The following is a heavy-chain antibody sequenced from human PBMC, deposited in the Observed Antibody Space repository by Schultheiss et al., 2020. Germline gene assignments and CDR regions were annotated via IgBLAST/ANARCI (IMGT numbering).Heavy chain of an antibody. CDR3: AKHPRISGSYFDY. Sequence: SETLSLTCTVSGGSISSGSYYWSWIRQPAGKGLEWIGRIYTSGSTNYNPSLKSRVTISVDTSKNQFSLKLSSVTAADTAVYYCAKHPRISGSYFDYWGQGTLVTVSS. V-gene: IGHV4-61*02. J-gene: IGHJ4*02. CDR2: IYTSGST. D-gene: IGHD1-26*01. CDR1: GGSISSGSYY.